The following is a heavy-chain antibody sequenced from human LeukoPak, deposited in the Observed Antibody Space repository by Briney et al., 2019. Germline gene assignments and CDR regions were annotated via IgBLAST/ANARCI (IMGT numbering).Heavy chain of an antibody. D-gene: IGHD5-24*01. CDR3: TRTFLSGDGYKVGYFDY. CDR2: IYSSGST. J-gene: IGHJ4*02. V-gene: IGHV3-53*01. CDR1: GLTVNSNY. Sequence: GGSLRLSCAASGLTVNSNYMSWVRQAPGKGLEWVSLIYSSGSTYYADSVKGRFTISRDNSNNTLFLQMNSLTAEGTAIYYCTRTFLSGDGYKVGYFDYWGQGTLVTVSS.